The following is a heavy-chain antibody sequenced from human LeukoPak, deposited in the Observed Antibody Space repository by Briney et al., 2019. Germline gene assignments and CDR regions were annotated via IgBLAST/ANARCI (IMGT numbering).Heavy chain of an antibody. CDR1: GGSISSYY. D-gene: IGHD2-2*01. CDR2: IYTSGST. CDR3: ARAPRYCSSTSCYLRFDP. J-gene: IGHJ5*02. V-gene: IGHV4-4*07. Sequence: SETLSLTCTVSGGSISSYYWSWIRQPAGKGLEWIGRIYTSGSTNYNPSLKSRVTMSVDTSKNQFSLKLSSVTAADTAVYYCARAPRYCSSTSCYLRFDPWGRGTLVTVSS.